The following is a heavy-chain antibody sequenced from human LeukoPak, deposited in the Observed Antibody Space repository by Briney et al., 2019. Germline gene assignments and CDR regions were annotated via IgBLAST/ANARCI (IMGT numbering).Heavy chain of an antibody. Sequence: SETLSLTCTVSGGSISSYYWSWIRQPPGKGLEWIGYIYYSGSTNYNPSLKSRVTISVDTSKNQFSLKLSSVTAADTAVYYCARTEYYYDSSGNLYFQHWGQGTLVTVSS. CDR2: IYYSGST. J-gene: IGHJ1*01. CDR3: ARTEYYYDSSGNLYFQH. CDR1: GGSISSYY. V-gene: IGHV4-59*12. D-gene: IGHD3-22*01.